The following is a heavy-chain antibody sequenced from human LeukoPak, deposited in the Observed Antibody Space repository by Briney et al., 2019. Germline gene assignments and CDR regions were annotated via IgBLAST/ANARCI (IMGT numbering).Heavy chain of an antibody. CDR1: GGTFSSYA. D-gene: IGHD3-10*01. Sequence: SVKVSCKASGGTFSSYAISWVRQAPGQGLEWMGGIIPIFGTANYAQKFQGRVTITADESTSTAYMELSSLRSEDTAVYYCASVPYGSGSFLGGFDPWGQGTLVTVSS. CDR3: ASVPYGSGSFLGGFDP. J-gene: IGHJ5*02. V-gene: IGHV1-69*13. CDR2: IIPIFGTA.